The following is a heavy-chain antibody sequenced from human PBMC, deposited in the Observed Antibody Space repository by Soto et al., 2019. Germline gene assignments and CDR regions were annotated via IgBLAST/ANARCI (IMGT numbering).Heavy chain of an antibody. CDR3: ARDSWDDSSSSLTYYYGMDV. D-gene: IGHD6-6*01. CDR1: GFTFSSYG. Sequence: GGSLRLSCAASGFTFSSYGMHWVRQAPGKGLEWVAVIWYDGSNKYYADSVKGRFTISRDNSKNTLYLQMNSLRAEDTAVYYCARDSWDDSSSSLTYYYGMDVWGQGTTVTVSS. CDR2: IWYDGSNK. V-gene: IGHV3-33*01. J-gene: IGHJ6*02.